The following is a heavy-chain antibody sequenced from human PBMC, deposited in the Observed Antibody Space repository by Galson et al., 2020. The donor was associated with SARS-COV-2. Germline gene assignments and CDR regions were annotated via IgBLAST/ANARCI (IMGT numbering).Heavy chain of an antibody. D-gene: IGHD3-10*01. J-gene: IGHJ4*02. CDR1: GGTFSSYA. Sequence: SVKVSCKASGGTFSSYAISWVRQAPGQGLEWMGGIIPIFGTANYAQKFQGRVTITADESTSTAYMELSSLRSEDTAVYYCARGVLLWFGELLFTYYFDYWGQGTLVTVSS. CDR2: IIPIFGTA. V-gene: IGHV1-69*13. CDR3: ARGVLLWFGELLFTYYFDY.